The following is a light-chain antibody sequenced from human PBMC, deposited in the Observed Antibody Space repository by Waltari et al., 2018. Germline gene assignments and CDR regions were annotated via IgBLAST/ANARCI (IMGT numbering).Light chain of an antibody. CDR1: SSDVGGYNY. J-gene: IGLJ2*01. V-gene: IGLV2-14*01. Sequence: QSALTQPASVSGSPGQSITISCTGTSSDVGGYNYVSWYQQHPGKAPKLIIYEVSNRPSWVSNRFSGSKSGNTASLTISGLQAEDEADYYCSSYTSSGNLAVIFGGGTKLTVL. CDR3: SSYTSSGNLAVI. CDR2: EVS.